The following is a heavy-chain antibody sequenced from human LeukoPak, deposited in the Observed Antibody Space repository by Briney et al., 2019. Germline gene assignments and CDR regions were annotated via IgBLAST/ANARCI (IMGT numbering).Heavy chain of an antibody. CDR2: FDPEDGET. J-gene: IGHJ3*02. D-gene: IGHD2-15*01. Sequence: ASVKVSCKVSGYTLTELSMHWVRQAPGKGLEWMGGFDPEDGETIYAQKFQGRVTTTEDTSTDTAYMELSSLRSEDTAVYYCAKVLGYCSGGSCYSGPNDAFDIWGQGTMVTVSS. CDR3: AKVLGYCSGGSCYSGPNDAFDI. CDR1: GYTLTELS. V-gene: IGHV1-24*01.